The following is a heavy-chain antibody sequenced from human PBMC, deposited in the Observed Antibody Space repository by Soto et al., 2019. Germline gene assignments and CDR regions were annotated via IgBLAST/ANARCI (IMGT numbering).Heavy chain of an antibody. CDR3: AKGDGGYFDH. V-gene: IGHV3-23*05. CDR1: GFSFSNYA. CDR2: IEISGRAT. J-gene: IGHJ4*02. Sequence: EVQLLESGGGLVQPGGSLRLSCIASGFSFSNYAMIWVRQAPGKGPEWVSSIEISGRATYYADAVNGRFTISRDDSKNAVYLQMNSLRGEDTAVYFCAKGDGGYFDHWGQGSLVTVSS. D-gene: IGHD3-16*01.